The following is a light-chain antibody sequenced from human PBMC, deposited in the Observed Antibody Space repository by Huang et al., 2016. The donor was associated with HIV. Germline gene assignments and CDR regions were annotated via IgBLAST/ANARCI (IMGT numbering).Light chain of an antibody. CDR2: DAS. CDR3: QQYDNLPRT. V-gene: IGKV1-33*01. CDR1: QDISNY. Sequence: DIQMTQSPSSLSASVGDRVTITCQARQDISNYLNWYQQKPGKAPKLLIYDASNLETGVPSRFSGSGSGTDFTFTTSSLQPEDIATYYCQQYDNLPRTFGGGTKVEIK. J-gene: IGKJ4*01.